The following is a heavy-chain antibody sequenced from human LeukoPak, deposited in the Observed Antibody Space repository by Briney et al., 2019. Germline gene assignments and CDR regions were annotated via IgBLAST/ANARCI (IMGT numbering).Heavy chain of an antibody. J-gene: IGHJ4*02. V-gene: IGHV3-30*03. Sequence: GGSLRLSCAASGFTLSNYWMHWVRQAPGKGLEWVAVVSYDGSNKYYANSVKGRFTISRDKSKNTLHLQMNSLRAEDTAIYYCARDTSFAVGATLDFWGQGTLVTVSS. CDR1: GFTLSNYW. D-gene: IGHD1-26*01. CDR2: VSYDGSNK. CDR3: ARDTSFAVGATLDF.